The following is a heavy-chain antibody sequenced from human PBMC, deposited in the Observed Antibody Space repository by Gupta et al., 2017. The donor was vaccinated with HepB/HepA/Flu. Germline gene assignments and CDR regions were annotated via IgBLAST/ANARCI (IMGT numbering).Heavy chain of an antibody. J-gene: IGHJ6*02. V-gene: IGHV3-23*01. CDR3: AKSLAKGYYYYGMDV. Sequence: EVQLLESGGGLVQPGGSLRLSCAVAGGSVRSYAMNWVRQAPGKGLEWVSATSGSGDTTYYADSVKGRFTISRDNSKNTLYLQMNSLRAEDTAVYYCAKSLAKGYYYYGMDVWGQGTTVTVSS. CDR1: GGSVRSYA. CDR2: TSGSGDTT.